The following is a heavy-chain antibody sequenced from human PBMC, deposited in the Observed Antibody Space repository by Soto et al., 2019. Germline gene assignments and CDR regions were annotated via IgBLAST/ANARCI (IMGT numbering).Heavy chain of an antibody. CDR3: AREEYSSSPDYYYYGMDV. V-gene: IGHV3-7*05. D-gene: IGHD6-6*01. Sequence: GGSLRLSCAASGFTFSSYWMSWVRQAPGKGLEWVANIKQDGSEKYYVDSVKGRFTISRDNAKNSLYLQMNSLRAEDTAVYYCAREEYSSSPDYYYYGMDVWGQGTTVTVSS. CDR1: GFTFSSYW. J-gene: IGHJ6*02. CDR2: IKQDGSEK.